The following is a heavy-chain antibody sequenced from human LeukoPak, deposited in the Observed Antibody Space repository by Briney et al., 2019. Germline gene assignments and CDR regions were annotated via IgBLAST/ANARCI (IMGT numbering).Heavy chain of an antibody. J-gene: IGHJ4*02. Sequence: GGSLRLSCAASGFTFSSYWMHWVRQAPGKGLVWVSRINIDGSTTNYADSVKGRFTISRDTSKNTLNLQMNSLRVEDTAVYYCANRGFWGQGTLVTVSS. CDR1: GFTFSSYW. CDR2: INIDGSTT. V-gene: IGHV3-74*01. CDR3: ANRGF. D-gene: IGHD1-14*01.